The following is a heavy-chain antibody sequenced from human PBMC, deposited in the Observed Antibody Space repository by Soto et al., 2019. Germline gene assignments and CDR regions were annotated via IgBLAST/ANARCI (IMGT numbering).Heavy chain of an antibody. J-gene: IGHJ3*02. Sequence: SVKLSCKACGGSFSSYAISCVRQAPGQGLEWMGGIIPIFGTANYAQKFQGRVTITADESTSTAYMELSSLRSEDTAVYYCASRPSGYVGHAFDIWGQGTMVTVSS. CDR3: ASRPSGYVGHAFDI. CDR2: IIPIFGTA. V-gene: IGHV1-69*13. D-gene: IGHD3-10*01. CDR1: GGSFSSYA.